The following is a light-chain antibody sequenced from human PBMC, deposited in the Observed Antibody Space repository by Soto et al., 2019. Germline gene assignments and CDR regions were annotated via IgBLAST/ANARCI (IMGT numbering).Light chain of an antibody. CDR3: QQRSNWPPADT. CDR1: QSVSSY. V-gene: IGKV3-11*01. CDR2: DAS. Sequence: EIVLTQSPATLSLSPVEIATLSCRASQSVSSYLAWYQQKPGQAPRLLIYDASNRATGIPARFSGSGSGTDFTLTISILEPEDFAVYYCQQRSNWPPADTFGGGTKVDIK. J-gene: IGKJ4*01.